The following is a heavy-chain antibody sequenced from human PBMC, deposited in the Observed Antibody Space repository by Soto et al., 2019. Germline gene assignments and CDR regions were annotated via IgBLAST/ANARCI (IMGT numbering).Heavy chain of an antibody. CDR1: GYTFTSYD. CDR2: MNPNSGNT. CDR3: ARAGYSSSWHDFDI. J-gene: IGHJ3*02. D-gene: IGHD6-13*01. Sequence: ASLKVSCKASGYTFTSYDIHLARQATGQGLEWMGWMNPNSGNTGYAQKFQGRVTMTRNTSISTAYMELSSLRSEDTAVYYCARAGYSSSWHDFDIWCQGTMVTVPS. V-gene: IGHV1-8*01.